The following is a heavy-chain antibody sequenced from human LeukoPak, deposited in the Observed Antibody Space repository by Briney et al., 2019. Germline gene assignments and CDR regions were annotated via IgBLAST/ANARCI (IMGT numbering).Heavy chain of an antibody. V-gene: IGHV3-30-3*01. CDR2: ISYDGSNK. CDR3: ARPPFSVVVTAISVYFDY. J-gene: IGHJ4*02. D-gene: IGHD2-21*02. Sequence: PGRSLRLSCAASGFTFSSYAMHWVRQAPGKGLEWVAVISYDGSNKYYADSVKGRFTISRDNSKNTLYLQMNSLRAEDTAEYYCARPPFSVVVTAISVYFDYWGQGTLVTVSS. CDR1: GFTFSSYA.